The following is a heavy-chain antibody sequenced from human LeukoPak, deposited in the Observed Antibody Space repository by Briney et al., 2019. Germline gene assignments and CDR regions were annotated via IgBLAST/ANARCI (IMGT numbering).Heavy chain of an antibody. CDR1: GFTFSSYS. J-gene: IGHJ3*02. Sequence: GGSLRLSCAASGFTFSSYSMNWVRQAPGKGLEWVSSISSSSSYIYYADSVKGRFTISRDNAKNSLYLQMNSLRAEDTAVYYCATSEYSSSIDAFDIWDQGTMVTVSS. D-gene: IGHD6-6*01. CDR3: ATSEYSSSIDAFDI. CDR2: ISSSSSYI. V-gene: IGHV3-21*01.